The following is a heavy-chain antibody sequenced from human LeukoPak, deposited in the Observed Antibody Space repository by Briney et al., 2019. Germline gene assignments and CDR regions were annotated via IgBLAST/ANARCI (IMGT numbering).Heavy chain of an antibody. CDR1: GYTFTSYD. V-gene: IGHV1-8*01. CDR3: ARDGRYFDWIDAFDI. CDR2: MNPNSGNT. D-gene: IGHD3-9*01. J-gene: IGHJ3*02. Sequence: ASVTVSCTASGYTFTSYDINWVRQATGQGLEWMGWMNPNSGNTGYAQKFQGRVTMTRNTSISTAYMELSSLRSEDTAVYYCARDGRYFDWIDAFDIWGQGTMVTVSS.